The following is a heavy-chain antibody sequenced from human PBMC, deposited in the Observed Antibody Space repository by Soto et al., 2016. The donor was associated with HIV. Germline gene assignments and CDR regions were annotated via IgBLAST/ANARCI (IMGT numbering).Heavy chain of an antibody. CDR3: AKVWWLRLGAFDI. V-gene: IGHV3-23*01. J-gene: IGHJ3*02. CDR1: GFTFNNYA. Sequence: EVQLLESGGGLVQPGGSLRLSCTASGFTFNNYAMSWVRQAPGKGLEWVSTISGSGDSTYYADSVKGRFTISRDNSKEHTVMCKMNSLRAEDTAVYYCAKVWWLRLGAFDIWGQGTNGHRSLQ. CDR2: ISGSGDST. D-gene: IGHD5-12*01.